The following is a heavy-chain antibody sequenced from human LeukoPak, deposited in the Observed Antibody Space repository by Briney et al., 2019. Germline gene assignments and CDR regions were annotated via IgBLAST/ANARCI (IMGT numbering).Heavy chain of an antibody. V-gene: IGHV4-34*01. CDR1: GGSFSGYY. CDR3: ARDHDYDILTGYYYSFDP. J-gene: IGHJ5*02. D-gene: IGHD3-9*01. CDR2: INHSGST. Sequence: SETLSLTCAVYGGSFSGYYWSWIRQPPGKGLEWIGEINHSGSTNYNPSLKSRVTISVDTSKNQFSLKLSSVTAADTAVYYCARDHDYDILTGYYYSFDPWGQGTLVTVSS.